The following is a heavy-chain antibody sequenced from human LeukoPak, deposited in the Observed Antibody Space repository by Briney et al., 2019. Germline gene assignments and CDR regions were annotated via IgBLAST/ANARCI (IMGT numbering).Heavy chain of an antibody. Sequence: SETLSLTCTVSGGSISSSSYYWGWIRQPPGKGLEWIGSIYCSGSTYYNPSLKSRVTISVDTSKNQFSLKLSSVTAADTAVYYCARQDGDPPYYYYYMDVWGKGTTVTVSS. D-gene: IGHD4-17*01. CDR2: IYCSGST. J-gene: IGHJ6*03. CDR3: ARQDGDPPYYYYYMDV. V-gene: IGHV4-39*01. CDR1: GGSISSSSYY.